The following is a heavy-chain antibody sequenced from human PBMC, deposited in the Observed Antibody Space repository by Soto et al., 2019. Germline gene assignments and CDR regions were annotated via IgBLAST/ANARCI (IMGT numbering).Heavy chain of an antibody. CDR3: ARGSLKYSSSYSGYYYGMDV. CDR2: IIPIRGAA. J-gene: IGHJ6*02. Sequence: GXSVKFAFKASGGTFSSYAIRWVLQAPGRGLDWMGGIIPIRGAANYAQKLQGRATITADKSTSTAYMELSSLRSEDTAVYYCARGSLKYSSSYSGYYYGMDVWGQGNTVTVSS. D-gene: IGHD6-6*01. CDR1: GGTFSSYA. V-gene: IGHV1-69*10.